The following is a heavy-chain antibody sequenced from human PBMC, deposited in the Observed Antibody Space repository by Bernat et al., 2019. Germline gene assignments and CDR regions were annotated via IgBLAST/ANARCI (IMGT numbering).Heavy chain of an antibody. V-gene: IGHV4-59*08. CDR3: ARMYGDYGDHHFDY. CDR1: GGSISSYY. J-gene: IGHJ4*02. CDR2: IYYSGST. Sequence: QVQLQESGPGLVKPSETLSLTCTVSGGSISSYYWSWIRQPPGKGLECIGYIYYSGSTNYNPSLKSRVTISVDTSKNQFSLKLSSVTAADTAVYYCARMYGDYGDHHFDYWGQGTLVTVSS. D-gene: IGHD4-17*01.